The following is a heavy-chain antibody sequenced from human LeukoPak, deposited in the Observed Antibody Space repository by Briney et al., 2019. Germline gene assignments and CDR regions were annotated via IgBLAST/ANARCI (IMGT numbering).Heavy chain of an antibody. Sequence: NPGGSLRLSCAASGFTFSIYSMHWVRQAPGRGLEWVSSITGSSSYIYYADSVKGRFTISRDNANNSLYLQMNSLRADDTAVYYCARGYSNYYFDYWGQGTLVTVSS. J-gene: IGHJ4*02. V-gene: IGHV3-21*01. D-gene: IGHD4-11*01. CDR3: ARGYSNYYFDY. CDR1: GFTFSIYS. CDR2: ITGSSSYI.